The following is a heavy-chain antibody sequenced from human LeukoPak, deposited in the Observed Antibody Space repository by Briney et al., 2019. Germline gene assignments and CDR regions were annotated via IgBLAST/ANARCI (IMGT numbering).Heavy chain of an antibody. J-gene: IGHJ4*02. Sequence: PGGSLRLSCAASGFRFDDYYLSWIRQAPGKGLEWISFISASGGMMGHADSVKGRFTISRDNAKNSVYLEMNNLRAEDTAVYHCARHMVLSPCDYWGPGTLVTVSS. CDR1: GFRFDDYY. D-gene: IGHD4/OR15-4a*01. CDR3: ARHMVLSPCDY. V-gene: IGHV3-11*01. CDR2: ISASGGMM.